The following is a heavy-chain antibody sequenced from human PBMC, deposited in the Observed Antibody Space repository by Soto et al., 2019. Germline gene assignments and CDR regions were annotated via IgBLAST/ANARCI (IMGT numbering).Heavy chain of an antibody. V-gene: IGHV3-9*01. CDR2: ISWNSGSI. Sequence: EVQLVESGGGLVQPGRSLRLSCAASGFTFDDYAMHWVRQAPGKGLEWVSGISWNSGSIGYADSVKGRFTISRDNAKNSMYLQMNSMRAEYTAFYYCAKAHDYGDYSFYFDYWGQGTLVTVSS. CDR3: AKAHDYGDYSFYFDY. J-gene: IGHJ4*02. D-gene: IGHD4-17*01. CDR1: GFTFDDYA.